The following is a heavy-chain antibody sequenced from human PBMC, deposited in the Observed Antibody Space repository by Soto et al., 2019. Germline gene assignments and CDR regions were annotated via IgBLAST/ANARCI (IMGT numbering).Heavy chain of an antibody. Sequence: EVQVVESGGGLVQPGGSLRPSCAASGFTSSNFWMSWVRQAPGKGLEWVANIKPDGSAQYYVDSVKGRFTISRDNAKNSLYLQMNSLRVEDTAVYYCTRERLDNYWGQGTLVSVSS. V-gene: IGHV3-7*01. CDR2: IKPDGSAQ. CDR1: GFTSSNFW. CDR3: TRERLDNY. D-gene: IGHD4-17*01. J-gene: IGHJ4*02.